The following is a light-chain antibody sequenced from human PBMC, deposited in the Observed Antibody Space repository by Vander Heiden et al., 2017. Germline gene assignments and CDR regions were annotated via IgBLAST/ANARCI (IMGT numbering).Light chain of an antibody. CDR2: KVS. J-gene: IGKJ5*01. V-gene: IGKV2-30*01. CDR3: MQGTHWPVT. Sequence: DVVMTQARLALPVTVGQPAATSCRTSPCLEDSDGNTYLNWFQQRPGQSPRRLIYKVSNRDSGVPDRFSGSASGTDFTLKISRVEAEDVAVYYCMQGTHWPVTFGQGTRLEIK. CDR1: PCLEDSDGNTY.